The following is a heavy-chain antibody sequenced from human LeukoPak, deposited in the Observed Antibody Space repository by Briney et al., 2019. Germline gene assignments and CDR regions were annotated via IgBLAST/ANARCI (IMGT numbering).Heavy chain of an antibody. D-gene: IGHD2-2*01. Sequence: SETLSLTCTVSGGSISSHYWSWIRQPPGKGLEWIGYIYYSGSTNYNPSLKSRVTISVDTSKNQFSLKLSSVTAADTAAYYCAREVMAPSATDAFDIWGQGTMVTVSS. J-gene: IGHJ3*02. CDR3: AREVMAPSATDAFDI. V-gene: IGHV4-59*11. CDR1: GGSISSHY. CDR2: IYYSGST.